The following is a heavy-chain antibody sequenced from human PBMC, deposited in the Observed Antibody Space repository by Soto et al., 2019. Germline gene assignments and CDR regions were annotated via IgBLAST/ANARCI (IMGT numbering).Heavy chain of an antibody. Sequence: QVQLQESGPGLVKPSQTLSLTCTVSGGSISSGGYYWSWIRQHPGKGLEWIGYIYYSGSTYYNPYLKIRVTISVDASKNQFSLKLSSVTAADTAVYYCARGSVVAATLFDYWGQGTLVTVSS. V-gene: IGHV4-31*03. D-gene: IGHD2-15*01. CDR1: GGSISSGGYY. CDR2: IYYSGST. J-gene: IGHJ4*02. CDR3: ARGSVVAATLFDY.